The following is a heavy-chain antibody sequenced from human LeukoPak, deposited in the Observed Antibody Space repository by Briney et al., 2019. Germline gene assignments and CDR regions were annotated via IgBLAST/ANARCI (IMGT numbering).Heavy chain of an antibody. CDR3: ARDLNYYYDSSGNMGY. D-gene: IGHD3-22*01. CDR1: GLTFSSYG. CDR2: IWYDGSNK. Sequence: GVSLRLSCAASGLTFSSYGMHWVRQAPGKGLEWVAVIWYDGSNKYYADSVKGRFTISRDNSKNTLYLQMNSLRAEDTAVYYCARDLNYYYDSSGNMGYWGQGTLVTVSS. V-gene: IGHV3-33*01. J-gene: IGHJ4*02.